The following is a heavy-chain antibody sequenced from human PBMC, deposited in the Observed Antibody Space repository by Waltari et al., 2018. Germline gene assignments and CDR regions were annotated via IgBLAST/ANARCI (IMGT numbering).Heavy chain of an antibody. J-gene: IGHJ4*02. V-gene: IGHV3-21*01. D-gene: IGHD3-16*01. CDR2: ISSSSSYI. Sequence: EVQLVESGGGLVKPGGSLRLSCAASGFTFSTSSLHRVRQAPGKGLEWFSSISSSSSYIYYADSVKGRFTISRDNAKNSLYLQMNSLRAEDTAVYYCARDPAARIGGRGDYWGQGTLVTVSS. CDR1: GFTFSTSS. CDR3: ARDPAARIGGRGDY.